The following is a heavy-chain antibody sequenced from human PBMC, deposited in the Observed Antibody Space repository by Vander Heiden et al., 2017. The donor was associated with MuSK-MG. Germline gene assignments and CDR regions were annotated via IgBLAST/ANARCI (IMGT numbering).Heavy chain of an antibody. CDR1: GFTFSSYA. CDR3: AKEGDIVVVPAAPFDY. J-gene: IGHJ4*02. CDR2: ISGSGGST. V-gene: IGHV3-23*01. Sequence: EVQLLESGGGLVQPGGSLRLSCAASGFTFSSYAMSWVRQAPGKGLEWVSAISGSGGSTYYADSVKGRFTISRDNSKNTLYLQMNSLRAEDTAVYYCAKEGDIVVVPAAPFDYWGQGTLVTVSS. D-gene: IGHD2-2*01.